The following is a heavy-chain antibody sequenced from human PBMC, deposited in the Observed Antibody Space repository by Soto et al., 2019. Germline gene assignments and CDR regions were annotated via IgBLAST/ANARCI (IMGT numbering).Heavy chain of an antibody. CDR2: IYYSGTT. D-gene: IGHD3-10*01. Sequence: PSETLSLTCTVSGGSISSGGYYWSWIRQHPGKGLEWIGYIYYSGTTDYAAPVKGRFTISRDDSKNTLYLQMNSLKTEDTAVYYCTTPYSLWFGALRGMDVWGQGTTVTVSS. V-gene: IGHV4-31*09. CDR3: TTPYSLWFGALRGMDV. J-gene: IGHJ6*02. CDR1: GGSISSGGYY.